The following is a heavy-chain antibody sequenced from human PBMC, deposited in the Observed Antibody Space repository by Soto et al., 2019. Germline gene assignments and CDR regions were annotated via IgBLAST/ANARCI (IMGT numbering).Heavy chain of an antibody. D-gene: IGHD5-12*01. V-gene: IGHV4-61*08. Sequence: SETLSLTCSVSGGSISSGGYYWSWIRHHPGKGLEWIGHIYYSGSTNYNPSLKSRVTISIDTSKNQFSLKVSSVTAADTAVYYCARGYDWFDPWGQGTLVTVSS. CDR1: GGSISSGGYY. CDR3: ARGYDWFDP. CDR2: IYYSGST. J-gene: IGHJ5*02.